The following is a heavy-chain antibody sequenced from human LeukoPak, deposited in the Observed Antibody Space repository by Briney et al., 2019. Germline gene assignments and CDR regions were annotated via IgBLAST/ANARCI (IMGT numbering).Heavy chain of an antibody. V-gene: IGHV1-18*01. Sequence: ASVKVSCKASGSTFTSYGISWVRQAPGQGLEWMGWISAYNGNTNYAQKLQGRVTMTTDTSTSTAYMELRSLRSDDTAVYYCARSSGCSGGSCYSDWFDPWGQGTLVTVSS. J-gene: IGHJ5*02. CDR1: GSTFTSYG. CDR2: ISAYNGNT. CDR3: ARSSGCSGGSCYSDWFDP. D-gene: IGHD2-15*01.